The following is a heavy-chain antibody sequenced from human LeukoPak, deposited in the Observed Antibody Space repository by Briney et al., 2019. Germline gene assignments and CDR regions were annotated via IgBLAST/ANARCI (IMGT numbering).Heavy chain of an antibody. CDR1: GGSFSGYY. Sequence: SETLSLTCAVYGGSFSGYYWSWIRQPPGKGLEWIGEINHSGSTNYNPSLKSRVTISVDTSKNQFSLKLSSVTAADTAVYYCASRGIAVADLFDYWGQGTLVTVSS. CDR3: ASRGIAVADLFDY. V-gene: IGHV4-34*01. D-gene: IGHD6-19*01. J-gene: IGHJ4*02. CDR2: INHSGST.